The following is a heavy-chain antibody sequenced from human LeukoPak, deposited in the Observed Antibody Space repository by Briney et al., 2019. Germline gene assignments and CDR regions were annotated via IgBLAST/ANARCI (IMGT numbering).Heavy chain of an antibody. Sequence: SETLSLTCTVSGDSISSSWWAWIRQPPGKGLEWLGYIYYSGTPTSYNPSLRSRVTISIDTSRNQFSLKLSSVTAADTAVYYCARDSRGGGPDFDYWGPGTLITVSS. CDR1: GDSISSSW. V-gene: IGHV4-59*01. CDR3: ARDSRGGGPDFDY. J-gene: IGHJ4*02. CDR2: IYYSGTPT. D-gene: IGHD3-16*01.